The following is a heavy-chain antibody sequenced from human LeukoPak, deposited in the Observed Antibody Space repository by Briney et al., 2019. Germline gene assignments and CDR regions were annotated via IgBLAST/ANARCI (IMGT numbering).Heavy chain of an antibody. D-gene: IGHD3-22*01. J-gene: IGHJ4*02. V-gene: IGHV3-15*01. CDR1: GFTFSSAW. CDR2: VRSKADGRTT. CDR3: TTVRPGTSGYSY. Sequence: GGSLRLSCAASGFTFSSAWMTWVRQAPGKGLEWVVRVRSKADGRTTDYHAPAKGRFTISRDDSKNTVLLQMNSLKTEDTAVYYCTTVRPGTSGYSYWGQGTLVTVSS.